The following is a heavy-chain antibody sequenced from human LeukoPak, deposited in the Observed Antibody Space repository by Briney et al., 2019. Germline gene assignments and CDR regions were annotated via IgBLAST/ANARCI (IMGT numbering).Heavy chain of an antibody. CDR1: GFTFGDYA. J-gene: IGHJ4*02. Sequence: GGSLRLSCTASGFTFGDYAMSWVRQAPGKGLEWVAVISYDGSKKYYADSVKGRFTISRDNSKNTLYLQMNSLRAEDTAVYYCAKAGGAYSSTYYFHYWGQGTLVTVSS. V-gene: IGHV3-30*04. CDR2: ISYDGSKK. CDR3: AKAGGAYSSTYYFHY. D-gene: IGHD6-6*01.